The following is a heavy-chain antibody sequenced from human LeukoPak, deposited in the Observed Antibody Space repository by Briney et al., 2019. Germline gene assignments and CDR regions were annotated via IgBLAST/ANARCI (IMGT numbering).Heavy chain of an antibody. CDR3: ARGRDSSSWYLFHY. V-gene: IGHV1-18*01. J-gene: IGHJ4*02. D-gene: IGHD6-13*01. Sequence: GASVKVSCKASGYTFTSYGISWVRQAPGQGLEWMGWISIYNGNTDYAQKFQGRVTMTTDTSTSTAYMELRSLRSDDTAVYYCARGRDSSSWYLFHYWGQGTLVTVSS. CDR1: GYTFTSYG. CDR2: ISIYNGNT.